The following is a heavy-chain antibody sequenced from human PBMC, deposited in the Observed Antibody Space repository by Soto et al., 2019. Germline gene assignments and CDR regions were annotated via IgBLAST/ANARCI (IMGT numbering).Heavy chain of an antibody. CDR3: ASLNPAVNY. CDR2: ISSSGSTI. J-gene: IGHJ4*02. V-gene: IGHV3-11*01. Sequence: GGSLRLSCAASGFTFSDYYMSWIRQAPGKGLERVSYISSSGSTIYYADNVKDRFTISRDNSKNSLYLQINSLIAEDTAVYYCASLNPAVNYWGQGTLVTVSS. CDR1: GFTFSDYY. D-gene: IGHD2-2*01.